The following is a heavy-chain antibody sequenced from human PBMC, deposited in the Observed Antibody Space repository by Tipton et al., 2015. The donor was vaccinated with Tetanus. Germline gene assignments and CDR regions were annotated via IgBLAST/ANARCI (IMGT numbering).Heavy chain of an antibody. CDR1: GYTFTSYD. Sequence: QLVQSGAEVKKPGASVKVSCKASGYTFTSYDINWVRQATGQGLEWMGWMNPNSGNTGYAQKFQGRVTMTRNTSISTAYMELSSLRSEDTAVYSCARGPRPYYYDSSGYFAWGQGTLVTVSS. D-gene: IGHD3-22*01. CDR2: MNPNSGNT. CDR3: ARGPRPYYYDSSGYFA. V-gene: IGHV1-8*01. J-gene: IGHJ4*02.